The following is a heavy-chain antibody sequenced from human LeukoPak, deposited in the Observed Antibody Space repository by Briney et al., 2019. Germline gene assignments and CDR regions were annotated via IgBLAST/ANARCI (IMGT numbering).Heavy chain of an antibody. D-gene: IGHD7-27*01. Sequence: SQTLSLTCTVSGGSISSGGYYWSWIRQHPGKGLEWIGYIYYSGSTYYNPSLKSRVTISVDTSKNQFSLKLSSVTAADTAVYYCARDPLGLGYYGMDVWGQGTTVTVSS. CDR1: GGSISSGGYY. CDR2: IYYSGST. V-gene: IGHV4-31*03. CDR3: ARDPLGLGYYGMDV. J-gene: IGHJ6*02.